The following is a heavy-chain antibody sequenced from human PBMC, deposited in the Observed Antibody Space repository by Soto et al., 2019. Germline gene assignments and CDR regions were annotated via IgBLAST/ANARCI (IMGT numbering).Heavy chain of an antibody. J-gene: IGHJ5*02. CDR2: ISYDGSNK. D-gene: IGHD6-13*01. Sequence: GGSLRLSCAASGFSFSNYGMHWVRQAPGKGLEWVTLISYDGSNKYYADSVKGRFTISRDNSKNTLYLQVNSLRAEDTAIYYCAKEYSSSWFFWFDPWGQGTLVTV. V-gene: IGHV3-30*18. CDR3: AKEYSSSWFFWFDP. CDR1: GFSFSNYG.